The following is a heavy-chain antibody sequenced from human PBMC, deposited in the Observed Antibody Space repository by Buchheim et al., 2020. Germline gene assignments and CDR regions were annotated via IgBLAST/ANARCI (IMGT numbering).Heavy chain of an antibody. Sequence: QVQLQESGPGLVKPSQTLSLTCTVSGGSISSGDYYWRWIRQPPGKGLEWNGYTYYSGRTYYNPSLKSRVTIPVDTSKNQFILKLSSVTAADTAVYYCARVGVYDSSGYILDYWSQGTL. J-gene: IGHJ4*02. CDR3: ARVGVYDSSGYILDY. D-gene: IGHD3-22*01. CDR2: TYYSGRT. CDR1: GGSISSGDYY. V-gene: IGHV4-30-4*01.